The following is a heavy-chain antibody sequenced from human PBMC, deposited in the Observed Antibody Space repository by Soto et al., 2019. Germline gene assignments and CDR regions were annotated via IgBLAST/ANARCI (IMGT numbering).Heavy chain of an antibody. CDR3: ARGLLRYFDHLPDY. J-gene: IGHJ4*02. Sequence: QVPLVQSGAEVKKPGASVKVSCKASGYTFTSYDINWVRQATGQGLEWMGWMNPNSGNTGYAQKFQGRVAMTRNTSISTADMELSSLRSEDTAVYYCARGLLRYFDHLPDYWGQGTLVTVSS. CDR2: MNPNSGNT. V-gene: IGHV1-8*01. CDR1: GYTFTSYD. D-gene: IGHD3-9*01.